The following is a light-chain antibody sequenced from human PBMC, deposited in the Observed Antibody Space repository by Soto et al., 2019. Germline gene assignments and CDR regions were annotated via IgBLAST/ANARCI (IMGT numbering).Light chain of an antibody. Sequence: EIVLTQSPGTLSLSPGERATLSCRASQSVSSSFLAWYQQKPGQAPRLLMYGASNRATGIPDRFSGSGSGTDFTLTISRLEPEDFAVYYCQQYGSSPYTFGHGTKLEIK. CDR3: QQYGSSPYT. CDR1: QSVSSSF. V-gene: IGKV3-20*01. J-gene: IGKJ2*01. CDR2: GAS.